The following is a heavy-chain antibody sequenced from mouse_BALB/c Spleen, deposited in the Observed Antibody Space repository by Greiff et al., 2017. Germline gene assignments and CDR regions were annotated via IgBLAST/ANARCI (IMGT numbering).Heavy chain of an antibody. CDR3: ASKNYDYDGDYAMDY. J-gene: IGHJ4*01. D-gene: IGHD2-4*01. V-gene: IGHV2-6-7*01. CDR2: IWGDGST. CDR1: GFSLTGYG. Sequence: VQLQESGPGLVAPSQSLSITCTVSGFSLTGYGVNWVRQPPGKGLEWLGMIWGDGSTDYNSALKSRLSISKDNSKSQVFLKMNSLQTDDTARYYCASKNYDYDGDYAMDYWGQGTSVTVSS.